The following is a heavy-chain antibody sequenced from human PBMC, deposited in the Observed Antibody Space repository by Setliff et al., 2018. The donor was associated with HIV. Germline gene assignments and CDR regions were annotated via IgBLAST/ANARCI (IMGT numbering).Heavy chain of an antibody. J-gene: IGHJ4*02. CDR3: ARDVFAYYYGSGSYIDY. CDR2: INTSGGSA. D-gene: IGHD3-10*01. Sequence: ASVKVSCKASGYTFTSYPMHWVRQAPGQGLEWMGVINTSGGSAGYAEKFRGRVTMTRDTSTSTVYMDLRNLRSEDTAVYYCARDVFAYYYGSGSYIDYWGQGTLVTVSS. V-gene: IGHV1-46*01. CDR1: GYTFTSYP.